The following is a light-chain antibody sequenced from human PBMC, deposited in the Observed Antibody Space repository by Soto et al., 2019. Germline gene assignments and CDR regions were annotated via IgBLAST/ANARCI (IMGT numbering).Light chain of an antibody. J-gene: IGKJ2*01. V-gene: IGKV3-15*01. CDR3: HQYNSWPPGT. CDR1: QSVSSSY. Sequence: PWERVTLSCRASQSVSSSYLTWYQQKPGQAPRLLIYGASTRATGIPARFSGSGSGTEFTLTISSLQSEDFALYYCHQYNSWPPGTFGQGTKVDIK. CDR2: GAS.